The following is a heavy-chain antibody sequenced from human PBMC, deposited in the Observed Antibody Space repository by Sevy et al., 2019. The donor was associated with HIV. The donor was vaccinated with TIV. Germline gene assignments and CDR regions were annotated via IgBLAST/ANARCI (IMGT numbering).Heavy chain of an antibody. V-gene: IGHV4-59*08. CDR3: AGENAWGRGYS. CDR1: SGSITSLY. Sequence: SETLSLTCTVSSGSITSLYWNWIRQPPGKGLEWIANIYYNGHINYNPSLKSRVTLSLDTSKYQFSVRLSSVTAADTAMYYCAGENAWGRGYSWGQGTLVTVSS. J-gene: IGHJ4*02. CDR2: IYYNGHI. D-gene: IGHD1-26*01.